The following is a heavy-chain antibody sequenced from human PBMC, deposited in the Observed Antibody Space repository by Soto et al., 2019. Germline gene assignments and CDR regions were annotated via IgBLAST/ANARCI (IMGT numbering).Heavy chain of an antibody. V-gene: IGHV3-23*01. CDR3: AKNEGFGEPGYFDY. CDR2: ISGSGGTI. Sequence: EVQLWESGGGLVQPGGSLRLSCAASGFTFSSSAMSWVRQAPGKGLEWVSVISGSGGTIYYADSVKGRFTISRDNSKNTLYLQMNSLRAEDTVVYYWAKNEGFGEPGYFDYWGQGTLVTVAS. D-gene: IGHD3-10*01. CDR1: GFTFSSSA. J-gene: IGHJ4*02.